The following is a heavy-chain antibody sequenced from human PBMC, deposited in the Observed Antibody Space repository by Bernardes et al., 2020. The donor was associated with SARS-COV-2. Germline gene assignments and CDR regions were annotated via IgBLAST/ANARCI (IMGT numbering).Heavy chain of an antibody. CDR2: ISGSGGST. D-gene: IGHD2-21*01. CDR1: GFTFSTYA. V-gene: IGHV3-23*01. J-gene: IGHJ6*02. CDR3: AKGGGGGRLGDYYYGMDV. Sequence: GGSLRLSCAASGFTFSTYAMSWVRQAPGKGLEWVSGISGSGGSTYADSVKGRFTISRDKSNNTLFLHMNSLRVEDTGVYFCAKGGGGGRLGDYYYGMDVWGQGTMVTVSS.